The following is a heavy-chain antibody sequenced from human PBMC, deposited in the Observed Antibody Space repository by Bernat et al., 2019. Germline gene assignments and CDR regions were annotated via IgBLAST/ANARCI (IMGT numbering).Heavy chain of an antibody. J-gene: IGHJ5*02. CDR1: GGSISSSNW. CDR2: IYHSGST. V-gene: IGHV4-4*02. D-gene: IGHD2-2*01. CDR3: ASSSVVVPAAIAGGYNWFDP. Sequence: QVQLQESGPGLVKPSGTLSLTCAVSGGSISSSNWWSWVRQPPGKGLEWIGEIYHSGSTNYNPSLKSRVTISVDKSKNQFSLKLSSVTAADTAVYYCASSSVVVPAAIAGGYNWFDPWGQGTLVTVSS.